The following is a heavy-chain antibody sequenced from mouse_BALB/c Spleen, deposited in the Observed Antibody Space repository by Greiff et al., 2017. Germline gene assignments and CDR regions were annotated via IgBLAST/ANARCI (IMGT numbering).Heavy chain of an antibody. J-gene: IGHJ4*01. CDR2: IDPENGNT. V-gene: IGHV14-1*02. CDR3: ARWELWSYAMDY. Sequence: EVQLVESGAELVRPGALVKLSCKASGFNIKDYYMHWVKQRPEQGLEWIGWIDPENGNTIYDPKFQGKASITADTSSNTAYLQLSSLTSEDTAVYYCARWELWSYAMDYWGQGTSVTVSS. D-gene: IGHD1-1*02. CDR1: GFNIKDYY.